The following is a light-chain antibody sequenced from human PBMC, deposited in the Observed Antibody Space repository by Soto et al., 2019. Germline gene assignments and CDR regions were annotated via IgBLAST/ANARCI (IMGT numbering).Light chain of an antibody. CDR1: QTISRW. Sequence: DIQMTQSPLTLSASVGDRVTITCRASQTISRWLAWYQQKPGKAPKLLIYRASSVESGVPSRFSGSGSGTEFTLTISSLQSDDSATYYGQQYQTWTFGQGTKVEIK. CDR3: QQYQTWT. V-gene: IGKV1-5*03. CDR2: RAS. J-gene: IGKJ1*01.